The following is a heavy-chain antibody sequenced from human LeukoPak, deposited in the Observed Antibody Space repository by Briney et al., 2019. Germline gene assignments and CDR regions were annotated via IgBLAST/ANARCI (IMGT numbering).Heavy chain of an antibody. V-gene: IGHV1-46*01. Sequence: ASVKVSCKASGYTFTSYYMHWVRQAPGQGLEWMGIINPSGGSTSYAQKFQGRVTMTRDMSTSTVYMELSSLRSEDTAVYYCARDGGEGVFDYWGQGTLVTVSS. J-gene: IGHJ4*02. D-gene: IGHD3-16*01. CDR1: GYTFTSYY. CDR3: ARDGGEGVFDY. CDR2: INPSGGST.